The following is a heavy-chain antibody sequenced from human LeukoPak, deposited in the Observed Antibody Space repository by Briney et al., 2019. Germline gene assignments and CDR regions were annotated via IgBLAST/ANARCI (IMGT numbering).Heavy chain of an antibody. Sequence: GGSLRLSCAASGFTFSTYNMNWVRQAPGRGLEWVSYISIGSNNMFYADSVKGRFTISRDNAENSLCLQMNTLRAEDTAVYYCVRYDTVTGHFDYWAREPWSPSPQ. J-gene: IGHJ4*02. D-gene: IGHD4-11*01. CDR1: GFTFSTYN. CDR3: VRYDTVTGHFDY. CDR2: ISIGSNNM. V-gene: IGHV3-48*01.